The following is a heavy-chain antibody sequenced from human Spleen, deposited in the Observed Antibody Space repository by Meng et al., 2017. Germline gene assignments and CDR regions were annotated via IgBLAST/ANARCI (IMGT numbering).Heavy chain of an antibody. CDR3: ARDAGDKPGSGWYQHAFDY. V-gene: IGHV1-18*01. D-gene: IGHD6-19*01. CDR2: ISAYNGNT. Sequence: ASVTVSCKPSGYTFTSYGISRVRQAPGHRLEWMGWISAYNGNTNYAQKLQSRVTMTTDTSTSTAYMELRSLRSDDTAVYYCARDAGDKPGSGWYQHAFDYWGQGTLVTVSS. J-gene: IGHJ4*02. CDR1: GYTFTSYG.